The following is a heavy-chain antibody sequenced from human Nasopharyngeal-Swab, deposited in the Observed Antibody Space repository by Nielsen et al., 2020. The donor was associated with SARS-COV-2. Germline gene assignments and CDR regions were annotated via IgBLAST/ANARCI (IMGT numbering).Heavy chain of an antibody. CDR1: GFNFNNYA. V-gene: IGHV3-9*01. J-gene: IGHJ4*02. CDR2: VNWNSGYI. D-gene: IGHD6-13*01. CDR3: ARDPSSSSSWLYFDT. Sequence: GGSLRLSCAGSGFNFNNYAMHWVRQVPGRGLEWVSGVNWNSGYIAYADSVKGRFTVSRDNAKNSLYLQMNSLRADDTALYYCARDPSSSSSWLYFDTWGQGTLVAVSS.